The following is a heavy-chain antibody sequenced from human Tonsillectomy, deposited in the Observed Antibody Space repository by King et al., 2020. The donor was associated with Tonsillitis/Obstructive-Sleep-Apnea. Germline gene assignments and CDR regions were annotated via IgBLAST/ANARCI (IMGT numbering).Heavy chain of an antibody. D-gene: IGHD5-24*01. J-gene: IGHJ4*02. CDR1: GYSFTSYW. V-gene: IGHV5-10-1*03. CDR2: IDPSDSYT. CDR3: ASVEMATNSGVAAFDY. Sequence: VQLVESGAEVKKPGESLRISCKGSGYSFTSYWISWVRQMPGKGLEWMGRIDPSDSYTNYSPSFQGHVTISADKSISTAYLQWSSLKASDTAMYYCASVEMATNSGVAAFDYWGQGTLVTVSS.